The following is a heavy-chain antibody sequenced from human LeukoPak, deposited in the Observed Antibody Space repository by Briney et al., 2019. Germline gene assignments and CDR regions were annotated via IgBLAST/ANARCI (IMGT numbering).Heavy chain of an antibody. D-gene: IGHD2-21*01. V-gene: IGHV4-4*02. CDR1: GGPISSSNW. J-gene: IGHJ4*02. Sequence: SGTLSLTCAVSGGPISSSNWWTWVRQPPGRGLEWIGEIYHSGSTNYNPSLKSRVTISVDKSKNQFSLKLSSVTAADMAVYYCARIIPLDGILDYWGQGTLVTVSS. CDR3: ARIIPLDGILDY. CDR2: IYHSGST.